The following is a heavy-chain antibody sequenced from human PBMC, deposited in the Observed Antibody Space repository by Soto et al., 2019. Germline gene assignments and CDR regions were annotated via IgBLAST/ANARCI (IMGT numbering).Heavy chain of an antibody. V-gene: IGHV3-74*01. CDR3: VITSLVVAAATREDY. D-gene: IGHD2-15*01. CDR2: INSDGSST. Sequence: EVQLVESGGGLVQPGGSLRLSCAASGFTFSSYWMHWVRQAPGKGLVWVSRINSDGSSTSYADSVKGRVTISRDNAKNTLYLQMNSLRAEDTAVYYCVITSLVVAAATREDYWGQGTLVTVSS. CDR1: GFTFSSYW. J-gene: IGHJ4*02.